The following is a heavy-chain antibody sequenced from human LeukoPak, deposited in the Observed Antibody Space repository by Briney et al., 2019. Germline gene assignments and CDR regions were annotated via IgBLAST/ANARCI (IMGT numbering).Heavy chain of an antibody. Sequence: SETLSLTCAVYGGSFSGYYWSWIRQPPGKGLEWIGEINHSGSTNYNPSLKSRVTISVDTSKNQFSLKLSSVTAADTAVYYCARGTYYYGSGSYNFDYWGQGTVVTVSS. V-gene: IGHV4-34*01. CDR1: GGSFSGYY. CDR3: ARGTYYYGSGSYNFDY. CDR2: INHSGST. J-gene: IGHJ4*02. D-gene: IGHD3-10*01.